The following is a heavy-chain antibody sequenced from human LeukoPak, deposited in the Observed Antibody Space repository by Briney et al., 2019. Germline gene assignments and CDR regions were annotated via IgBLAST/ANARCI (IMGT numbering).Heavy chain of an antibody. J-gene: IGHJ6*02. CDR2: IYYSGST. D-gene: IGHD4-17*01. CDR1: GGSISSGGYY. V-gene: IGHV4-31*03. CDR3: ARDTAARAGGMDV. Sequence: SETLSLTCTVSGGSISSGGYYWSWIRQHPGKGLEWIGYIYYSGSTYYNPSLKSRVTISVDTSKNQFSLKLSSVTAADTAVYYCARDTAARAGGMDVWGQGTTVTVPS.